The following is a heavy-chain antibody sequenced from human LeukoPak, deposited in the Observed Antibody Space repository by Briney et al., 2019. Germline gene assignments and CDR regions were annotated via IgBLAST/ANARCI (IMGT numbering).Heavy chain of an antibody. D-gene: IGHD3-22*01. Sequence: PGGSLRLSCAASGFTFTSYAMNWVRQAPGKGLEWVLSISTSSIHIYYADSVKGRFTISRDDAKNSLSLQMNSLRAEDTAVYYCARPVVPYYYYGMDVWGRGTTVTVSS. V-gene: IGHV3-21*01. J-gene: IGHJ6*02. CDR3: ARPVVPYYYYGMDV. CDR2: ISTSSIHI. CDR1: GFTFTSYA.